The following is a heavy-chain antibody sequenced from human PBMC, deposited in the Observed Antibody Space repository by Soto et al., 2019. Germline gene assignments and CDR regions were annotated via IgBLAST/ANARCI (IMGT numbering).Heavy chain of an antibody. CDR2: INHSGST. D-gene: IGHD4-17*01. V-gene: IGHV4-34*01. J-gene: IGHJ1*01. CDR1: GGSFSGYY. Sequence: QVQLQQWGAGLLKPSETLSLTCAVYGGSFSGYYWSWIRQPPGKGLEWIGEINHSGSTNYNPSLKSRVTISVDTSKNQFSLKLSFVTAAETAVYYCARPSYGGEYFQHWGQGTLVTVSS. CDR3: ARPSYGGEYFQH.